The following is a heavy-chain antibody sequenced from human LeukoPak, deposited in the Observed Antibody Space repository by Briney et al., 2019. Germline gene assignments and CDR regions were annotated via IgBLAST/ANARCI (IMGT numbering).Heavy chain of an antibody. J-gene: IGHJ4*02. Sequence: SETLSLTCTVSGGSISSSSYYWGWIRQPPGKGLEWIGSIYYSGSTYYNPSLKSRVTISVDTSKNQFSLKLSSVTAADTAVYYCARVPYFFDYWGQGTLVTVSS. CDR1: GGSISSSSYY. CDR3: ARVPYFFDY. V-gene: IGHV4-39*07. CDR2: IYYSGST. D-gene: IGHD2-2*01.